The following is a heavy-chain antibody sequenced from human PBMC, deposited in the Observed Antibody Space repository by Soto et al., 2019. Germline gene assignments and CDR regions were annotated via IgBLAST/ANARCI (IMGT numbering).Heavy chain of an antibody. CDR2: IYYSGST. D-gene: IGHD2-15*01. J-gene: IGHJ5*02. Sequence: SDTLSRTCTVSGGPRSSREYYWSWIRQPPGKGLEWIRYIYYSGSTYYNPSLKSRVTISVDTSKNQFSLKLSSVTAADAAVDYCARGGGTAVVVAAKPRGWFDPWGQGTLVTVSS. CDR3: ARGGGTAVVVAAKPRGWFDP. V-gene: IGHV4-30-4*02. CDR1: GGPRSSREYY.